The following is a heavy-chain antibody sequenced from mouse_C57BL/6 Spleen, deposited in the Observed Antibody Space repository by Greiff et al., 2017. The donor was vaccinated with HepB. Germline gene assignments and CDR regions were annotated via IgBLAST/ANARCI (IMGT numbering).Heavy chain of an antibody. CDR1: GYTFTSYW. CDR2: INPSNGGT. CDR3: ARAGYSNYVGYYAMDY. D-gene: IGHD2-5*01. J-gene: IGHJ4*01. V-gene: IGHV1-53*01. Sequence: QVQLQQPGTELVKPGASVKLSCKASGYTFTSYWMHWVKQRPGQGLEWIGNINPSNGGTNYNEKFKSKATLTVDKSSSTAYMQLSSLTSEDSAVYYCARAGYSNYVGYYAMDYWGQGTSVTVSS.